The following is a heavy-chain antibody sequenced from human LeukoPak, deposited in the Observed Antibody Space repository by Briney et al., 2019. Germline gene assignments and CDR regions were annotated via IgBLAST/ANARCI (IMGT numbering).Heavy chain of an antibody. D-gene: IGHD3-10*01. Sequence: GSVKVSCKASGYTFTSYYMHWVRQAPGQGLEWMGIINPSGGSTNYEQKFEGRVTMTRDTSTSTVYMELSSLRSEDTAVYYCARDFAYGSGSTHFDYWGQGILVTVST. CDR2: INPSGGST. CDR1: GYTFTSYY. V-gene: IGHV1-46*01. CDR3: ARDFAYGSGSTHFDY. J-gene: IGHJ4*02.